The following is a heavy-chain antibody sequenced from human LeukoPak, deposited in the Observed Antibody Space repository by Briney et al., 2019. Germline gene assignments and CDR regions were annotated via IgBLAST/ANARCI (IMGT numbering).Heavy chain of an antibody. CDR2: IRYDGGNK. V-gene: IGHV3-30*02. CDR3: AKDRVNCSSTSCYSVGGNFDY. Sequence: GGSLRLSCAAYGFTFSSYGMHWVRQAPGKGLEWVAFIRYDGGNKYYADSVKGRFTISRDNSKNTLYLQMNSLRAEDTAVYYCAKDRVNCSSTSCYSVGGNFDYWGQGTLVTVSS. CDR1: GFTFSSYG. J-gene: IGHJ4*02. D-gene: IGHD2-2*01.